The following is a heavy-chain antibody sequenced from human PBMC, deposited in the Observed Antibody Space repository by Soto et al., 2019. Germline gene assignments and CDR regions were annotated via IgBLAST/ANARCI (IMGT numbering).Heavy chain of an antibody. CDR1: GFTFSSYA. Sequence: EVQLLESGGGLVQPGGSLRLSCAASGFTFSSYAMNWVRQAPGQGLEWVSTVSDSGGSTYYADSVQGGFTISRDNSKNTLFLHMNSLGAEDTAIYYCARTIVGGVVHAFDFWGQGTLVTVSS. D-gene: IGHD1-26*01. CDR3: ARTIVGGVVHAFDF. V-gene: IGHV3-23*01. CDR2: VSDSGGST. J-gene: IGHJ4*02.